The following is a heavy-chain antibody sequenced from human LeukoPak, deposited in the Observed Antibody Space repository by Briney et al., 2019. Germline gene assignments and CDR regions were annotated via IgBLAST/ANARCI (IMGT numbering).Heavy chain of an antibody. CDR2: IYSGGST. D-gene: IGHD5-18*01. Sequence: PGGSLRLSCAASGFTVSSNYMSWVRQAPGKGLEWVSVIYSGGSTYYADSVKGRFTISRDNSKNTLYLQMNSPRAEDTAVYYCARDLAMADAFDIWGQGTMVTVSS. CDR1: GFTVSSNY. CDR3: ARDLAMADAFDI. V-gene: IGHV3-53*01. J-gene: IGHJ3*02.